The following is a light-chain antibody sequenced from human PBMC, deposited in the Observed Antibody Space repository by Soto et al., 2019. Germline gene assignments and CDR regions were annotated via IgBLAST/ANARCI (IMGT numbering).Light chain of an antibody. V-gene: IGKV3-20*01. CDR1: QSVSGTS. CDR3: QQYGSSPLT. Sequence: EIVLTQSPGTLSLSPGERATLSCRASQSVSGTSLAWYQQKPGQAPRLFIYGASSRATGIPDRFSGSGSGTDCTLTISRLEPEDFAVYYCQQYGSSPLTCGGGTKLEIK. CDR2: GAS. J-gene: IGKJ4*01.